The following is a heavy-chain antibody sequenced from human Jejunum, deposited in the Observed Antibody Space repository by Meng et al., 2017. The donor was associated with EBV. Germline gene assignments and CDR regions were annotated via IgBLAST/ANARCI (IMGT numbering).Heavy chain of an antibody. V-gene: IGHV1-8*01. CDR2: MNPSSDDT. CDR3: ARAVGAAGSMVNFDY. Sequence: QVQLVQSGAGVEKPGASVKVSCKACEYTFTSNDINWVGQATGQGLEWIGWMNPSSDDTGFAQKFQGRVTVTRDNSINTAYMELSSLTSDDTAVYYCARAVGAAGSMVNFDYWGQGTLVTVSS. CDR1: EYTFTSND. J-gene: IGHJ4*02. D-gene: IGHD6-13*01.